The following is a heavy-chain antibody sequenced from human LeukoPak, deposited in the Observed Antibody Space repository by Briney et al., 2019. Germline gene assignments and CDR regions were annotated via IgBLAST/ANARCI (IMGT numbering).Heavy chain of an antibody. CDR3: VSLDGSSSPYYFDY. CDR1: GYTLTELS. V-gene: IGHV1-24*01. CDR2: FDPEDGET. D-gene: IGHD6-13*01. J-gene: IGHJ4*02. Sequence: ASVKVSCKVSGYTLTELSMHWVRQAPGKGLEWMGGFDPEDGETIYAQKFQGRVTMTEDTSTDTAYMELSSLRSEDTAVYYCVSLDGSSSPYYFDYWGQGTLVTV.